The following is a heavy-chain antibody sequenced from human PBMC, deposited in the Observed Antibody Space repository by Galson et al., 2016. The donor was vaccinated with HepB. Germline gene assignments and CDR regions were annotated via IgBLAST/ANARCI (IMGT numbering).Heavy chain of an antibody. Sequence: SVKVSCKASGGDFSTYAVTWVRQARGQGLEWMGGIVTILGTTSYAQKFQGRLTVSADEYMTTAFMELSSLTSEDTAVYFCARQIDMANFDYWGQVNLVTVSS. D-gene: IGHD5-24*01. J-gene: IGHJ4*02. V-gene: IGHV1-69*13. CDR2: IVTILGTT. CDR1: GGDFSTYA. CDR3: ARQIDMANFDY.